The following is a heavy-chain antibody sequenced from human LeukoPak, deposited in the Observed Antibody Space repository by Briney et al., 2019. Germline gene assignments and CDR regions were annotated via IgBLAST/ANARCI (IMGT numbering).Heavy chain of an antibody. J-gene: IGHJ6*03. Sequence: SETLSLTCAVSGGSISSRNWWSWVRQPPGKGLEWIAEIHHSGSTNYNPSLKSRVTISVDKSKNQFSLKLSSVTAADTAAYCCARIRGFGADYYYYYMDVWGKGTTVTVSS. D-gene: IGHD3-10*01. CDR1: GGSISSRNW. CDR2: IHHSGST. CDR3: ARIRGFGADYYYYYMDV. V-gene: IGHV4-4*01.